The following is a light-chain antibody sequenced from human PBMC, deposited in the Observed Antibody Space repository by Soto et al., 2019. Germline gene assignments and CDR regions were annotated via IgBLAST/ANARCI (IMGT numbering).Light chain of an antibody. J-gene: IGKJ5*01. CDR2: AAS. CDR1: QDVQNW. CDR3: MQALQTPIT. V-gene: IGKV1-12*01. Sequence: DIQMTQSPSSVAASIGDSVTITCRASQDVQNWLAWYQHKPGQAPKLLVFAASSLQSGVPSRFSASGFGTDFTLKISRVEAEDVGVYYCMQALQTPITFGQGTRLEIK.